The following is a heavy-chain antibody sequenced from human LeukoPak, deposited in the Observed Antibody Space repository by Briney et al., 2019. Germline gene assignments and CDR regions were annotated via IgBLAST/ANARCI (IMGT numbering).Heavy chain of an antibody. D-gene: IGHD4-17*01. CDR2: MNPNNGNT. CDR1: GYTFTSYD. J-gene: IGHJ4*02. V-gene: IGHV1-8*01. Sequence: ASVKVSCKASGYTFTSYDITWVRQASGQGLEWMGWMNPNNGNTGYAQRFQGRVTLTRDTSISTAYMELSSLRSEDTAVYYCARGRDYGDYRLDYWGQGTLVTVSS. CDR3: ARGRDYGDYRLDY.